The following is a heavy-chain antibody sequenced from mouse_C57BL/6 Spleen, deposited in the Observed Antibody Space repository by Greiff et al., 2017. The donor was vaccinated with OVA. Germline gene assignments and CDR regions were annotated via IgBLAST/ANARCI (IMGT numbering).Heavy chain of an antibody. Sequence: EVNLVESGEGLVKPGGSLKLSCAASGFTFSSYAMSWVRQTPEKRLEWVAYISSGGDYIYYADTVKGRFTISRDNARNTLYLQMSSLKSEDTAMYYCTRDGDYNNYDDFDYWGQGTTLTVSS. CDR2: ISSGGDYI. J-gene: IGHJ2*01. V-gene: IGHV5-9-1*02. D-gene: IGHD2-5*01. CDR1: GFTFSSYA. CDR3: TRDGDYNNYDDFDY.